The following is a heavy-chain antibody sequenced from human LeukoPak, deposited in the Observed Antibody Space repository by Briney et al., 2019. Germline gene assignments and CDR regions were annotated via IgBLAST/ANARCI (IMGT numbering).Heavy chain of an antibody. V-gene: IGHV4-39*02. Sequence: PSETLSLTCTVSGGSISSSSYYWGWIRQPPGKGLEWIGSIYYSGSTYYNPSLKSRVTISVDTSKNQFSLKLSSVTAADTAVYYCARDGGWFDPWGQGTLVTVSS. CDR2: IYYSGST. J-gene: IGHJ5*02. CDR3: ARDGGWFDP. CDR1: GGSISSSSYY.